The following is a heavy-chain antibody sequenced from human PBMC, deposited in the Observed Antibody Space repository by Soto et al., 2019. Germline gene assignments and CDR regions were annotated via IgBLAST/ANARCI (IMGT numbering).Heavy chain of an antibody. J-gene: IGHJ4*02. CDR2: INHSGST. CDR1: GGSFSGYY. V-gene: IGHV4-34*01. Sequence: PSETLSLTCAVYGGSFSGYYWSWIRQPPGKGLEWIGEINHSGSTNYNPSLKSRVTISVDTSKNQFSLKLSSVTAADTAVYYCARSSWDVAAQTFDYWGQGTLVTVSS. CDR3: ARSSWDVAAQTFDY. D-gene: IGHD6-6*01.